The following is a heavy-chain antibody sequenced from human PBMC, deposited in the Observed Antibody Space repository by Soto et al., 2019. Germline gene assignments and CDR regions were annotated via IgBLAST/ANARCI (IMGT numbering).Heavy chain of an antibody. CDR1: GFTFNSYS. D-gene: IGHD6-13*01. CDR3: AKDQGSSWYEIDY. V-gene: IGHV3-21*04. Sequence: GGSLRLSCAVSGFTFNSYSMNWVRQAPGKGLEWVSSISSSSSYIYYADSVKGRFTISRDNSKNTLYLQMNSLRAEDTAVYYCAKDQGSSWYEIDYWGQGTLVTVSS. J-gene: IGHJ4*02. CDR2: ISSSSSYI.